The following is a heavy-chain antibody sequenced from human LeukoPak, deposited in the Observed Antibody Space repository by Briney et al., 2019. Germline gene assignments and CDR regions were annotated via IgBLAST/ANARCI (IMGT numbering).Heavy chain of an antibody. J-gene: IGHJ4*02. CDR2: VNHSGYT. CDR1: GVSFSTYY. Sequence: SETLSLTCDVSGVSFSTYYWSWIRQSPEKRLEWIGEVNHSGYTNLNPSLKSRVTISVDTSKNQFSLKLSSVTAADTAVYYCARQLYGSDYWGQGTLVTVSS. V-gene: IGHV4-34*01. CDR3: ARQLYGSDY. D-gene: IGHD4-17*01.